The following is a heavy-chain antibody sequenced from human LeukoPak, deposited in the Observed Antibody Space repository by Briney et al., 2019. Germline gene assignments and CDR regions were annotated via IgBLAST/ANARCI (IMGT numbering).Heavy chain of an antibody. Sequence: GGSLRLSCTASGFTFSHSGMHWVRHAPGEGLGCVAVIWYDGSSKYYIDSVKARFTISRDNSKNTVYLQMNSLRAEDTAVYYCAKDYGTGGKGVIKGYFDYWGQGTLAIVSS. CDR2: IWYDGSSK. CDR3: AKDYGTGGKGVIKGYFDY. D-gene: IGHD3-10*01. CDR1: GFTFSHSG. V-gene: IGHV3-33*06. J-gene: IGHJ4*03.